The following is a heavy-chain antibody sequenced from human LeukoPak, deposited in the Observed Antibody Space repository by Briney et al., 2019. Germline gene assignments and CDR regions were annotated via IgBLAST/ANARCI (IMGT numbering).Heavy chain of an antibody. CDR3: ARKELAYYYDSSGYRY. CDR2: IYYSGST. Sequence: TSETLSLTCTVSGGSISSSSYYWGWIRQPPGKGLEWIGSIYYSGSTYYNPSLKSRVTISVDTSKNQFSLKLSSVTAADTAVYYCARKELAYYYDSSGYRYWGQGTLVTVSS. J-gene: IGHJ4*02. D-gene: IGHD3-22*01. CDR1: GGSISSSSYY. V-gene: IGHV4-39*07.